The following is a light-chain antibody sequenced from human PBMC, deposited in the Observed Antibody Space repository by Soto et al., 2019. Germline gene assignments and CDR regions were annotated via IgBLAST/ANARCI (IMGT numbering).Light chain of an antibody. V-gene: IGLV2-14*03. CDR1: SSDIGAFTF. CDR2: DVN. Sequence: QSVLTQPASVSGSPGQSITISCTGTSSDIGAFTFVSWYQQHPGKVPKLMIFDVNRRPSGVSDRFSGSKSGNTASLTISGLQAEDEGDYYCSSYTSISTHVFGSGTKVTVL. CDR3: SSYTSISTHV. J-gene: IGLJ1*01.